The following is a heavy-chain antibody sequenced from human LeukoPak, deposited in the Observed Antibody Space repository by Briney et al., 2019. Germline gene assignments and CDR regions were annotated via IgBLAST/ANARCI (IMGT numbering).Heavy chain of an antibody. CDR3: ARDSTLSNY. D-gene: IGHD3-16*01. CDR2: IKYDGSET. J-gene: IGHJ4*02. CDR1: GFXFSSYW. Sequence: PGGSLRLSCAASGFXFSSYWMSWVRQPPGKGLEWVATIKYDGSETYYVDSVRGRFSIPRDNAKNSLYLQMNSLRAEDTAVYYCARDSTLSNYWGQGTLVTVSS. V-gene: IGHV3-7*04.